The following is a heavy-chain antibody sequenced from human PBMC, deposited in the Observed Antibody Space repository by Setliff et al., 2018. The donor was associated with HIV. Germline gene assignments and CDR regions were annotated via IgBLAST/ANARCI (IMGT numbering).Heavy chain of an antibody. CDR2: IYYSGST. J-gene: IGHJ4*02. Sequence: SETLSLTCIVSGGSISSYYWSWIRQPPGKRLEWIGSIYYSGSTYYSPSLKGRVTISADTSRNQFSLKLTSVTAADTAIYYCGRLSDTAMASFDSWGQGTLVTVS. V-gene: IGHV4-59*08. CDR1: GGSISSYY. CDR3: GRLSDTAMASFDS. D-gene: IGHD5-18*01.